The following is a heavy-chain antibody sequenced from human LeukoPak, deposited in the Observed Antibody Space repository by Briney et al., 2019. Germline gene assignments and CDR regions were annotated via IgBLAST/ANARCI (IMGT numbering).Heavy chain of an antibody. CDR3: AKERNLEIAVAGTIFDY. CDR1: GFTFSTYA. Sequence: GGSLRLSCAASGFTFSTYAMTWVRQAPGKGLEWVSAIRGDGATKFYADSVKGRFTVSRDNSKNTLYLQMNSLRAEDTAVYYCAKERNLEIAVAGTIFDYWGQGTLVTVSS. D-gene: IGHD6-19*01. V-gene: IGHV3-23*01. CDR2: IRGDGATK. J-gene: IGHJ4*02.